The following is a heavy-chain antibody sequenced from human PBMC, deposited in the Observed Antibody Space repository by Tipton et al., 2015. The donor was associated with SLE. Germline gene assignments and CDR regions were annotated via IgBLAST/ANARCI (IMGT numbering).Heavy chain of an antibody. Sequence: TLSLTCTVSGGSISSSSYYWSWIRQPPGKGLEWIGYIYYSGRTNYNPSLKSRVTISVDTSKNQFSLKLSSVTAADTAVYYCARVRGRGYFQHWGQGPLVTVSS. CDR1: GGSISSSSYY. CDR3: ARVRGRGYFQH. D-gene: IGHD3-10*01. J-gene: IGHJ1*01. V-gene: IGHV4-61*01. CDR2: IYYSGRT.